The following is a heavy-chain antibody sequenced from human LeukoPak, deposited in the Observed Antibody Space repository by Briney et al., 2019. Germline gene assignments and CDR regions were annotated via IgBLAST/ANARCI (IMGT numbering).Heavy chain of an antibody. CDR2: ISGSGGST. CDR1: GFTFSSYA. V-gene: IGHV3-23*01. CDR3: AKDLYSYGYPLDY. J-gene: IGHJ4*02. Sequence: GGSLRLSCAASGFTFSSYAMSWVRQAPGKGLEWVSAISGSGGSTYYADSVKGRFTISRDDSKNTLYLQMNSLRAEDTAVYYCAKDLYSYGYPLDYWGQGTLVTVSS. D-gene: IGHD5-18*01.